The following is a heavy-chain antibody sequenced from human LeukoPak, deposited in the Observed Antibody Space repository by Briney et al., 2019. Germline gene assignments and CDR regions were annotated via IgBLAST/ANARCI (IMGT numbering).Heavy chain of an antibody. V-gene: IGHV6-1*01. CDR3: ARGWNYPDY. J-gene: IGHJ4*02. Sequence: SQTLSLTCAISGDSVSNNSATWNWLRQSPSRGLEWLGRTYYRSKWYNDYAVSLKSRISINPDTSKNQFSLQLNSVTPEDTAVYYCARGWNYPDYGGQGTLVTVSS. CDR2: TYYRSKWYN. D-gene: IGHD1-1*01. CDR1: GDSVSNNSAT.